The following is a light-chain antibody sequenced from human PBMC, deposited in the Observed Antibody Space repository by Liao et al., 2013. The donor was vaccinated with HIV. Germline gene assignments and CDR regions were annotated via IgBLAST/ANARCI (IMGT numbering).Light chain of an antibody. J-gene: IGLJ1*01. Sequence: SYELTQAPSVSVSPGQSATITCSGDKLGDKYVSWYQQKPGQSPVLVIFQDNKRPSGVPGRFSGFNSENTATLTISGTQPMDEADYYCQAWDSXTXYVF. CDR3: QAWDSXTXYV. CDR1: KLGDKY. CDR2: QDN. V-gene: IGLV3-1*01.